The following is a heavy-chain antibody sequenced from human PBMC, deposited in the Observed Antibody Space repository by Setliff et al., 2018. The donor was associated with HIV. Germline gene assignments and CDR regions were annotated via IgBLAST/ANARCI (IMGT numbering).Heavy chain of an antibody. V-gene: IGHV4-39*07. CDR2: IYYSGST. Sequence: SETLSLTCTVSGGSISSSSYYWGWIRQPPGKGLEWIGSIYYSGSTYYNPSPKSRVTISVDTSKNQFSLKLSSVTAADTAVYYCARDLMVPDRYFDYWGQGTLVTVSS. CDR3: ARDLMVPDRYFDY. CDR1: GGSISSSSYY. D-gene: IGHD2-8*01. J-gene: IGHJ4*01.